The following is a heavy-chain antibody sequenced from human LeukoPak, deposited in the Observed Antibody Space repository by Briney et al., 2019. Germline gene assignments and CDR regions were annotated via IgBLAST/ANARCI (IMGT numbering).Heavy chain of an antibody. CDR2: IYYSGST. V-gene: IGHV4-39*07. D-gene: IGHD7-27*01. CDR1: GGSISSSSYY. Sequence: SETLSLTCTVSGGSISSSSYYWGWIRQPPGKGLEWIGSIYYSGSTYYNPSLQSRVTISVDTSKNQFSLKLSSVTAADTAVYYCARAWGSERFDYWGQGTLVTVSS. CDR3: ARAWGSERFDY. J-gene: IGHJ4*02.